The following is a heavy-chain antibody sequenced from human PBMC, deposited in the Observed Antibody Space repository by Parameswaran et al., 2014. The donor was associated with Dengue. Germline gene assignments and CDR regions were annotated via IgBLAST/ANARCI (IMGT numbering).Heavy chain of an antibody. J-gene: IGHJ5*02. V-gene: IGHV1-69*02. D-gene: IGHD6-19*01. CDR2: IIPILGIA. CDR3: ATGPGPSSGSFDP. Sequence: WVRQAPGQGLEWMGRIIPILGIANYAQKFQGRVTITADKSTSTAYMELSSLRSEDTAVYYCATGPGPSSGSFDPWGQGTLVTVSS.